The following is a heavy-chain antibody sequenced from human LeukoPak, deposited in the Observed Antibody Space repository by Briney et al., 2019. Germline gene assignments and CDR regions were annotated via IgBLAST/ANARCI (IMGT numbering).Heavy chain of an antibody. Sequence: SETLSLTCTVSGGSISSYYWSWIRQPAGKGLEWIGRIFASESTNYNPSLKSRVTVSVDTSKNQFSLKLSSVTAADTAVYYCARTTAAATFDYWGQGTLVTVSS. J-gene: IGHJ4*02. V-gene: IGHV4-4*07. CDR3: ARTTAAATFDY. CDR1: GGSISSYY. D-gene: IGHD6-13*01. CDR2: IFASEST.